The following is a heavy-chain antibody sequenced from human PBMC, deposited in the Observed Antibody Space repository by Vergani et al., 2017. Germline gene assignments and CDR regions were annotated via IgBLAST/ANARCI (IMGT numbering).Heavy chain of an antibody. CDR2: IDWDDDK. D-gene: IGHD5-24*01. V-gene: IGHV2-70*04. J-gene: IGHJ3*02. CDR3: AQLLSKNGYNYDAFDI. CDR1: GFSVNSHPMR. Sequence: QVTLKESGPALVKPTQTLTLTCTLSGFSVNSHPMRVIWIRQPPGKALEWLARIDWDDDKFYDRSLKTRLTISKDTSKNQVVLRMTNMDPVDTAMYYCAQLLSKNGYNYDAFDIGGQGTMVIVSS.